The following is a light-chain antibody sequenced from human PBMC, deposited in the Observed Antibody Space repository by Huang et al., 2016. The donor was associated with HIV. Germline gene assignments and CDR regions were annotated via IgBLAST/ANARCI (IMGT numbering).Light chain of an antibody. J-gene: IGKJ4*01. CDR2: GAS. CDR3: QQYNNWPLT. CDR1: QSVNSN. V-gene: IGKV3D-15*01. Sequence: EIVMTQSPATLSVSPGERATLSCRASQSVNSNLAWYKQKPGQAPRLLIYGASTRATGIPARFSGIGSGTEFTLTISSLQSEDFAVYYCQQYNNWPLTFGGGTKVEIK.